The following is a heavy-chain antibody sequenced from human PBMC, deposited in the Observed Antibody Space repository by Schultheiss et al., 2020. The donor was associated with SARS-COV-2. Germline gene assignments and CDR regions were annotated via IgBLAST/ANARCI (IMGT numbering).Heavy chain of an antibody. V-gene: IGHV3-33*05. CDR2: ISYDGSNK. CDR3: ATDDSSGFNDAFDI. D-gene: IGHD3-22*01. Sequence: GGSLRLSCAASGFTFSSYGMHWVRQAPGKGLEWVAVISYDGSNKYYADSVKGRFTISRDHSKNTWYLQMNSLRAEDTAVYYCATDDSSGFNDAFDIWGQGTMVTVSS. CDR1: GFTFSSYG. J-gene: IGHJ3*02.